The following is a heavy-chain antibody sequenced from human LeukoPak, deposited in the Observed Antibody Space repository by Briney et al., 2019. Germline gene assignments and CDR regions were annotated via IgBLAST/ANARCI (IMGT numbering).Heavy chain of an antibody. J-gene: IGHJ4*02. Sequence: GGSLRLSCAASGFTVTSKHMNWVRQAPGKGLEWVSIVFGGGSTYYADSVKGRFTISRDISENTLYLQMNSLRAEDTAVYYCARAGYSYGPYYWGQGTLVTVSS. V-gene: IGHV3-53*01. D-gene: IGHD5-18*01. CDR2: VFGGGST. CDR3: ARAGYSYGPYY. CDR1: GFTVTSKH.